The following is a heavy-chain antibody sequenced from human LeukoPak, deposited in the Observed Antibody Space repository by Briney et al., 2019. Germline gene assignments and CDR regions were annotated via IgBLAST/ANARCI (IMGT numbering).Heavy chain of an antibody. V-gene: IGHV3-11*01. CDR1: GLTFSDYY. CDR2: ISSSGSTI. J-gene: IGHJ6*02. D-gene: IGHD6-6*01. Sequence: GGSLRLSCAASGLTFSDYYMSWIRQAPGKGLEWVSYISSSGSTIYYADSVKGRFTISRDNAKNSLYLQMNSLRAEDTAVYYCARDSELVSYYYYGMDVWGQGTTVTVSS. CDR3: ARDSELVSYYYYGMDV.